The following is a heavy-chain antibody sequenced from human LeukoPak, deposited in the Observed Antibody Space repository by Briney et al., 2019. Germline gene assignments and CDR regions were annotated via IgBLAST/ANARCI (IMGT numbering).Heavy chain of an antibody. J-gene: IGHJ3*02. V-gene: IGHV3-21*01. CDR1: GFTVSSNY. CDR2: LSSSSGYI. CDR3: AKRKYSDSDLRAFDI. Sequence: GGSLRLSCAASGFTVSSNYMSWVRQAPGKGLEGVSFLSSSSGYISYADSVKGRFTISRDNAKNSLFLQMNSLRAEDTAIYYCAKRKYSDSDLRAFDIWGQGTMVTVSS. D-gene: IGHD5-12*01.